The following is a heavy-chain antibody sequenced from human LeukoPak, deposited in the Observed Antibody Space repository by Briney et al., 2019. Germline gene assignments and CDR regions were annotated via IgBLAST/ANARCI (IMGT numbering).Heavy chain of an antibody. CDR2: ISSASGTI. J-gene: IGHJ6*02. CDR3: ARSTELSDPYFYYGMDV. CDR1: GFIFRSFE. D-gene: IGHD1-26*01. Sequence: GGSLRLSCAASGFIFRSFEMSWVRQAAGKGLECIAYISSASGTIYHADSVKGRFTISRDNANNSLYLQMNSLRAEDTATYYCARSTELSDPYFYYGMDVWGQGTTVTVSS. V-gene: IGHV3-48*03.